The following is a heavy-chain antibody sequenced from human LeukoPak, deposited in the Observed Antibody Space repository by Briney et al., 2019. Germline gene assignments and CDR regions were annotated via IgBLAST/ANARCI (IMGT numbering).Heavy chain of an antibody. J-gene: IGHJ4*02. CDR1: GYTFTSYY. CDR3: ARVGRDPYGDYLGFDY. D-gene: IGHD4-17*01. Sequence: ASVKVSCKASGYTFTSYYMHWVRQAPGQGLEWMGIINPSGGSTSYAQKFQGRVTMTRDTSTSTVYMELSSLRSEDTAVYYCARVGRDPYGDYLGFDYCGQGTLVTVSS. V-gene: IGHV1-46*01. CDR2: INPSGGST.